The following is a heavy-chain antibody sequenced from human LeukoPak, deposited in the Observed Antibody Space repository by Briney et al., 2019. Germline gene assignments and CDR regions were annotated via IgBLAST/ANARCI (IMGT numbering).Heavy chain of an antibody. J-gene: IGHJ4*02. Sequence: GGSLRLSCATSGFTFDDYAMHWVRQAPGKGLEWVGIIYPGDSDTRYSPSFQGQVTISADKSISTAYLQWSSLKASDTAMYYCAKMGPTNRYFDFWGQGTLVTVSS. CDR2: IYPGDSDT. V-gene: IGHV5-51*01. D-gene: IGHD1-26*01. CDR3: AKMGPTNRYFDF. CDR1: GFTFDDYA.